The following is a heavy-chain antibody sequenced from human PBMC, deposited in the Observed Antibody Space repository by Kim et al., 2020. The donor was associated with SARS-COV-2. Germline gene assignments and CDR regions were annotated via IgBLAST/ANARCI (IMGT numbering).Heavy chain of an antibody. CDR2: ISYDGSNK. Sequence: GGSLRLSCAASGFTFSSYGMHWVRQAPGKGLEWVAVISYDGSNKYYADSVKGRFTISRDNSKNTLYLQMNSLRAEDTAVYYCAKALVMATFGGDYWGQGTLVTVSS. D-gene: IGHD3-16*01. CDR3: AKALVMATFGGDY. J-gene: IGHJ4*02. V-gene: IGHV3-30*18. CDR1: GFTFSSYG.